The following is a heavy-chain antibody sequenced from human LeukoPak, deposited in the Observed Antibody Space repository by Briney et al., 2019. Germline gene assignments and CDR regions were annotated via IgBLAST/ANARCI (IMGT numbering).Heavy chain of an antibody. CDR2: ISAYNGNT. CDR3: ARVVSTIFGVVTSTSYYYYYMDV. V-gene: IGHV1-18*04. D-gene: IGHD3-3*01. J-gene: IGHJ6*03. Sequence: ASVKVSCKASGYTFSGYYIHWVRQAPGQGLEWMGWISAYNGNTNYAQKLQGRVTMTTDTSTSTAYMELRSLRSDDTAVYYCARVVSTIFGVVTSTSYYYYYMDVWGKGTTVTVSS. CDR1: GYTFSGYY.